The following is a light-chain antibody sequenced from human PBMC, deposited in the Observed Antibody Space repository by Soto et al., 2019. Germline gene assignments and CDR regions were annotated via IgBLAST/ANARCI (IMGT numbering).Light chain of an antibody. J-gene: IGLJ1*01. V-gene: IGLV2-14*03. CDR3: SSYTSRNSYV. CDR1: SSDVGGYKY. Sequence: QSVLTQPASVSGSPGQSIAISCTGSSSDVGGYKYVSWYQQHPGKAPKLMIYDVSNRPSGVSDRFSGSKSGNTASLTISGLQSEDEADYYCSSYTSRNSYVFGTGTKSPS. CDR2: DVS.